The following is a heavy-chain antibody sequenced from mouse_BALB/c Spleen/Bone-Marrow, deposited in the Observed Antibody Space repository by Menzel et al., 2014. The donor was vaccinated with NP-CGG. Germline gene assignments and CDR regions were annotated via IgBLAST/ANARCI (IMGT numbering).Heavy chain of an antibody. J-gene: IGHJ3*01. V-gene: IGHV1S22*01. CDR3: TRSLYYYPAY. D-gene: IGHD1-1*01. CDR2: VYPGSDTA. Sequence: LQQSGSELVRPGASVKLSCKASGYTFTNFWMHWVRQRPGQGLEWIGNVYPGSDTANYDGKFKSKATLTVDTSSSTACMQLSSLTSEDSAVYYCTRSLYYYPAYWGQGTLVTVST. CDR1: GYTFTNFW.